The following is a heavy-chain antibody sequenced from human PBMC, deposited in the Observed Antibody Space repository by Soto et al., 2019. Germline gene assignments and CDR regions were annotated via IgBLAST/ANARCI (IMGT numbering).Heavy chain of an antibody. J-gene: IGHJ6*02. CDR1: GYTFTGYY. Sequence: ASVKVSCKASGYTFTGYYMHWVRQAPGQGLEWMGWINPNSGGTNYAQKFQGWVTMTRDTSISTAYMELSRLRSDDTAVYYCARGGAVAVLYYGMDVWGQGTTVTVSS. V-gene: IGHV1-2*04. CDR2: INPNSGGT. CDR3: ARGGAVAVLYYGMDV. D-gene: IGHD6-19*01.